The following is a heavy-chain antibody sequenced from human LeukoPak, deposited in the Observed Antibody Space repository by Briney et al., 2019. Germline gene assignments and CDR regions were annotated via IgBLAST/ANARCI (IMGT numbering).Heavy chain of an antibody. Sequence: GASVTVSCKASGYTFTGYYMHWVRQAPGQGLEWMGWIIPNSGGTNYAQKFQGGVTMTRDTSISTAYMELSRLRFDDTAVYYCHYYYYGMDVWGQGTTVTVSS. CDR3: HYYYYGMDV. J-gene: IGHJ6*02. CDR1: GYTFTGYY. CDR2: IIPNSGGT. V-gene: IGHV1-2*02.